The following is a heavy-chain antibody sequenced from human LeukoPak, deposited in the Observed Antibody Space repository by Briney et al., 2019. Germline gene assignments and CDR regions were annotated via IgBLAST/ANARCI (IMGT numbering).Heavy chain of an antibody. CDR1: GGSFSGYY. Sequence: SETLSLTCAVYGGSFSGYYWSWIRQPPGKGLEWIGEINHSGSTNYNPSLKSRVTISVDTSKNQFSLKLSSVTAADTAVYYCARGPPFTEGGSESYYNLDYWGQGTLVTVSS. CDR3: ARGPPFTEGGSESYYNLDY. CDR2: INHSGST. J-gene: IGHJ4*02. V-gene: IGHV4-34*01. D-gene: IGHD3-10*01.